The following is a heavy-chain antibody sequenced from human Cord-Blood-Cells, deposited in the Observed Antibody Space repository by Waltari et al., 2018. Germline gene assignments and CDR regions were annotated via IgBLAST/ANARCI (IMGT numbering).Heavy chain of an antibody. CDR1: GGSFSGDY. CDR3: ARGVCSSTSCYFDY. J-gene: IGHJ4*02. CDR2: INHSGST. Sequence: QVQLQQWGAGLLKPSETLSLTCAVYGGSFSGDYWSWIRQPPGKGLEWFGEINHSGSTNYNPSLKSRVTISVDTSKNQFSLKLSSVTAADTAVYYCARGVCSSTSCYFDYWGQGTLVTVSS. D-gene: IGHD2-2*01. V-gene: IGHV4-34*01.